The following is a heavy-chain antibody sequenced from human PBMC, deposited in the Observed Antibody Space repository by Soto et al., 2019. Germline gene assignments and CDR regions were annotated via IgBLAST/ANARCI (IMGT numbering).Heavy chain of an antibody. D-gene: IGHD1-7*01. CDR2: IYWDDDK. CDR3: VAPRITGTTGYFDY. V-gene: IGHV2-5*02. Sequence: SGPTLVNPTQTLTLTCTFSGFSLSTSGVGVGWIRQPPGKALEWLALIYWDDDKRYSPSLKSRLTITKDTSKNQVVLTMTNMDPVDTATYYCVAPRITGTTGYFDYWGQGTLVTVSS. CDR1: GFSLSTSGVG. J-gene: IGHJ4*02.